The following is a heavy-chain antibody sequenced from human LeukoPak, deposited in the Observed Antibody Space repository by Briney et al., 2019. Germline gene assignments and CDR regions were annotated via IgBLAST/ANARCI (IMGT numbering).Heavy chain of an antibody. CDR1: GYTFTSHG. J-gene: IGHJ4*02. CDR3: ARDGGKLGYGSSTSCYISGPDY. D-gene: IGHD2-2*02. V-gene: IGHV1-18*01. CDR2: NSAYNGNR. Sequence: ASVKVSCKASGYTFTSHGICWVRQAPGQGLERMGWNSAYNGNRNHAQKLQGRVTMTTDRSTSTAYMELRSLRSDDTAVYYCARDGGKLGYGSSTSCYISGPDYWGQETLVTVSS.